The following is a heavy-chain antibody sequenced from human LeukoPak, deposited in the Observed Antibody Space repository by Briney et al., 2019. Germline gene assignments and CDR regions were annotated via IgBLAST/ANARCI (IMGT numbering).Heavy chain of an antibody. J-gene: IGHJ6*02. CDR3: ARGNYYSMDV. V-gene: IGHV3-74*01. Sequence: ETLSLTCTVSDGSISSSSYYWGWIRQPPGKGLVWVPRINSDGSTTSYADSMKGRFTISRDNAKNTLYLQMDSLRAEDMAVYYCARGNYYSMDVWGQGTTVTVSS. CDR1: DGSISSSSYY. CDR2: INSDGSTT.